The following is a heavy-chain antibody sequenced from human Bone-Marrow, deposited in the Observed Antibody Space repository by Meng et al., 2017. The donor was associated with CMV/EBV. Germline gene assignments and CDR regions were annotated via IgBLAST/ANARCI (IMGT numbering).Heavy chain of an antibody. CDR2: IYYSGST. CDR1: GGSISSSSYY. J-gene: IGHJ4*02. V-gene: IGHV4-39*07. D-gene: IGHD5-24*01. Sequence: SETLSLTCTVSGGSISSSSYYWGWIRQPPGKGLEWIGSIYYSGSTYYNPSLKSRVTISVDTSKNQFSLKLSSVTAADTAVYYCASALAGYTHNFDYWGQGTLVTVSS. CDR3: ASALAGYTHNFDY.